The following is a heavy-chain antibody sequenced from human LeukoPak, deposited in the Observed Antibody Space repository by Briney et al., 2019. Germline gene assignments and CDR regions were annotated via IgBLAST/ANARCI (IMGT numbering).Heavy chain of an antibody. CDR2: VFYSGST. Sequence: PSETLSLTCNVSGDSITSGAFYWAWIRQSPGKGLEWIGNVFYSGSTQYNPSLRGRVSISMDKTKNQFSLNLNSVSVTDTAIYYCERRDNAAWFDPWGQGTLVTVSS. J-gene: IGHJ5*02. D-gene: IGHD2-8*01. CDR3: ERRDNAAWFDP. CDR1: GDSITSGAFY. V-gene: IGHV4-39*01.